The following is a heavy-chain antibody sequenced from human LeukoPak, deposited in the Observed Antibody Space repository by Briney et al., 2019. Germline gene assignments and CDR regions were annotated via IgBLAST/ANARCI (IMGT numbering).Heavy chain of an antibody. CDR1: GFSLSTSGVG. J-gene: IGHJ5*02. D-gene: IGHD3-3*01. CDR3: AHTRYYDFWSGYINWFDP. CDR2: IYWGDDK. Sequence: SGPTLVKPTQTLTLTCTFSGFSLSTSGVGVGWIRQPPGKALEWLALIYWGDDKRYSPSLKSRLTITKDTSKNQVVLTMTNMDPVDTATYYCAHTRYYDFWSGYINWFDPWGQGTLVTVSS. V-gene: IGHV2-5*02.